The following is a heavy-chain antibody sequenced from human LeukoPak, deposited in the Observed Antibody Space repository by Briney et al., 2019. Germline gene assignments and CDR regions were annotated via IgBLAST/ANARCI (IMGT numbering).Heavy chain of an antibody. Sequence: GGSLRLSCAASGFTFSRYDMHWVRQAPGKGLECVAVISYDGNNKYYADSVNGRFTISRDNSKNTLFLQMNSLRTEDTAIYHCARGGNWGYFDYWGQGTLVTVSS. CDR2: ISYDGNNK. CDR1: GFTFSRYD. V-gene: IGHV3-30*03. J-gene: IGHJ4*02. D-gene: IGHD7-27*01. CDR3: ARGGNWGYFDY.